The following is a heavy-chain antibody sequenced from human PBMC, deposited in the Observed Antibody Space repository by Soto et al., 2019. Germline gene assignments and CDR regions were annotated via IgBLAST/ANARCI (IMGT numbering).Heavy chain of an antibody. CDR3: AREVAVAGPDYHYYGMDV. J-gene: IGHJ6*02. CDR2: INPSGGST. Sequence: ASVKVSCKASGYTFTSYYMHWVRQAPGQGLEWMGIINPSGGSTSYAQKFQGRVTMTRDTSTSTVYMELSSLRSEDTAVYYCAREVAVAGPDYHYYGMDVWGQGTTVTVSS. V-gene: IGHV1-46*01. CDR1: GYTFTSYY. D-gene: IGHD6-19*01.